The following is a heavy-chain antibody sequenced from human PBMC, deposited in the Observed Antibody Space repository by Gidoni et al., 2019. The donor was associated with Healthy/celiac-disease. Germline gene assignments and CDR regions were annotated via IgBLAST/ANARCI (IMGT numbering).Heavy chain of an antibody. CDR1: GGTFSSYA. V-gene: IGHV1-69*01. CDR2: IIPIFGTA. CDR3: ARGGGGSYYFDY. J-gene: IGHJ4*02. Sequence: QVQMVQSGAEGTKRGSAGKVSCKDSGGTFSSYAISWVRQAPGQGLEWLGGIIPIFGTANYAQKFQGRVTITADESTSTAYMELSSLRSEDTAVYYCARGGGGSYYFDYWGQGTLVTVSS. D-gene: IGHD2-15*01.